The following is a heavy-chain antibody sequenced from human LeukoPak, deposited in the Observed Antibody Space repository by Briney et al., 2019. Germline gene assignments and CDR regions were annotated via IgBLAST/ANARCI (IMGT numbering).Heavy chain of an antibody. J-gene: IGHJ4*02. CDR3: ARDYSESSSGCSF. Sequence: GGSLRLSCAASGFTFSSYAMQWVRQAPGKGLEWVAVISYDGSNKYYTDSVKGRFTISRDNSKSTLYLQMNSLRAGDTAVYYCARDYSESSSGCSFWGQGTLVTVSS. CDR1: GFTFSSYA. CDR2: ISYDGSNK. V-gene: IGHV3-30*04. D-gene: IGHD6-19*01.